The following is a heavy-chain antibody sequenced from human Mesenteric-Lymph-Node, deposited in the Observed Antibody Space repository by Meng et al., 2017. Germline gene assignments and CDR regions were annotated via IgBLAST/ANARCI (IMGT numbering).Heavy chain of an antibody. Sequence: QRHLQESGPGLVKPSGTLSLPCTFSGGSNSSSSYYWAWIRQPPGEGLEWIGSVVYSGTTYYTSSLKSRVSISVDTSKNQFSLKVNSVTAADTAIYYCVISSHNWGQGTLVTVSS. CDR3: VISSHN. CDR1: GGSNSSSSYY. J-gene: IGHJ4*02. V-gene: IGHV4-39*07. D-gene: IGHD3-3*02. CDR2: VVYSGTT.